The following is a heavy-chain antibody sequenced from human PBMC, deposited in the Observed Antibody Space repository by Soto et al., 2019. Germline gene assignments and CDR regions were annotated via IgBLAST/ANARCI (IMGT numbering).Heavy chain of an antibody. CDR1: GGSISSYY. CDR3: ASYGSGHYYYYGMDV. Sequence: EPLSLTCTGSGGSISSYYWSWIRQPPGKGLEWIGYIYYSGSTYYNPSLKSRVTISVDTSKNQFSLKLSSVTAADTAVYYCASYGSGHYYYYGMDVWGQGTTVTVSS. V-gene: IGHV4-59*06. CDR2: IYYSGST. D-gene: IGHD3-10*01. J-gene: IGHJ6*02.